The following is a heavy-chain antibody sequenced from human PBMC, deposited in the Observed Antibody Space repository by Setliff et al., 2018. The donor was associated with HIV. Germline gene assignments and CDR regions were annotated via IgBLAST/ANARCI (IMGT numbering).Heavy chain of an antibody. Sequence: SETLSLTCTVSGDSISSNNYYWGWIRQPPGKGPGWIGSIFYSETVYYGGRTYYSPSLKSRFTISVDTSKNQFSLNLTSVAAADTAVYYCARLGYSGSLVGAFDIWGQGTMVTVSS. V-gene: IGHV4-39*07. CDR1: GDSISSNNYY. J-gene: IGHJ3*02. D-gene: IGHD1-26*01. CDR2: IFYSETVYYGGRT. CDR3: ARLGYSGSLVGAFDI.